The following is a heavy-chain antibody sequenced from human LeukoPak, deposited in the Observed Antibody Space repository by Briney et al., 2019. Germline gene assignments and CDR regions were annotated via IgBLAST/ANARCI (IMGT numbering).Heavy chain of an antibody. CDR3: AREVAAAPNWFDP. Sequence: SETLSLTCAVYGGSFSGYDWSWIRQAPGKGLEWIGEGNHSGSTKYNPSLKSRVTISVDTSKNQFSLKLSSVTAADTAVYYCAREVAAAPNWFDPWGQGTLVTVSS. V-gene: IGHV4-34*01. J-gene: IGHJ5*02. CDR2: GNHSGST. CDR1: GGSFSGYD. D-gene: IGHD6-13*01.